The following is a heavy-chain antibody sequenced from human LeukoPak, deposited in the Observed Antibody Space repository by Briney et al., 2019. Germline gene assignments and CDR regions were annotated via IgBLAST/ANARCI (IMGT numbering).Heavy chain of an antibody. D-gene: IGHD6-13*01. CDR3: AKDRAGIGAAGRDAFDI. V-gene: IGHV3-30*18. CDR2: ISYDGSNK. Sequence: HPGRSLRLSCAASGFNFSSYGMHWVRQAPAKGVAGVAGISYDGSNKYYADSVKGRFTISRDNSKNTLYLQMTSLRAEDTAVYYCAKDRAGIGAAGRDAFDIWGQGTMVTVSS. CDR1: GFNFSSYG. J-gene: IGHJ3*02.